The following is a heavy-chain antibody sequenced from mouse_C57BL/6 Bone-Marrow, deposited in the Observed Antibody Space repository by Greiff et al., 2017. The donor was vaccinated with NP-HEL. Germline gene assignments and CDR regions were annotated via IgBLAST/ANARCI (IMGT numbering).Heavy chain of an antibody. CDR1: GYTFTSYW. D-gene: IGHD2-3*01. V-gene: IGHV1-7*01. CDR3: ANDSTPMRYFDY. J-gene: IGHJ2*01. Sequence: VQVVESGAELAKPGASVKLSCKASGYTFTSYWMHWVKQRPGQGLEWIGYINPSSGYTKYNQKFKDKATLTADKSSSTAYMQLSSLTYEDSAVYYCANDSTPMRYFDYWGRGNTLTVSS. CDR2: INPSSGYT.